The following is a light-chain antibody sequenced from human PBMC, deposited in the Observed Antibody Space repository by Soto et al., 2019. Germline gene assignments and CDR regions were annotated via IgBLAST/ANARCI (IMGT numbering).Light chain of an antibody. V-gene: IGKV3-15*01. J-gene: IGKJ4*01. CDR2: DAS. Sequence: EIVMTQSPATLSVSPGERATLSCRASQSVGRNLAWYQQKPGQAPRLLIYDASTRATGIPARFSGSGSGTEFTLTISSLQSEDFAIYSCQQYNHSPPLTFGGGTKVEIK. CDR3: QQYNHSPPLT. CDR1: QSVGRN.